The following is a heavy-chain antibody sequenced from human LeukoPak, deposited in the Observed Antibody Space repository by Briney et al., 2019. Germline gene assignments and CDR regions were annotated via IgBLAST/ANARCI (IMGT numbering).Heavy chain of an antibody. Sequence: PGGSLRLSCAASGLPVSNNYMSWVRQAPGKGLEWVGRTRNKANSYTTEYAASVKGRFTISRDDSKNSLYLQMNSLKTEDTAVYYCASLTMELADDAFDIWGQGTMVTVSS. CDR1: GLPVSNNY. J-gene: IGHJ3*02. CDR3: ASLTMELADDAFDI. V-gene: IGHV3-72*01. CDR2: TRNKANSYTT. D-gene: IGHD3-10*01.